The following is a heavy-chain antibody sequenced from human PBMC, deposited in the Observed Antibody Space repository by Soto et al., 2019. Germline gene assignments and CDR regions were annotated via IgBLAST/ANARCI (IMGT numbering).Heavy chain of an antibody. CDR1: GYAFTTYG. Sequence: QVHLVQSGAEVKKPGASVKVSCKASGYAFTTYGITWVRQAPGQGLEWMGWISAHNGNTNYAQKVQGRFTVTRDTSTSTAYMELRSLRSDDTAVYYCAGGRYGDYWGQGAQVTVSS. D-gene: IGHD1-1*01. CDR3: AGGRYGDY. J-gene: IGHJ4*02. V-gene: IGHV1-18*01. CDR2: ISAHNGNT.